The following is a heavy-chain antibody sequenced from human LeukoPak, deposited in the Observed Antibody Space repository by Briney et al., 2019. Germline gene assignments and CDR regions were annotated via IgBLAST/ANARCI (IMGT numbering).Heavy chain of an antibody. Sequence: PGGSLRLSCAASGFTFSNRAMSWVRQAPGKGLEWVSAISGSGGSTYYADSVKGRFTISRDNSKNTLYLQMNSLRAEDTAVYYCARDLNYRGYWGQGTLVTVSS. CDR1: GFTFSNRA. CDR2: ISGSGGST. CDR3: ARDLNYRGY. D-gene: IGHD5-24*01. V-gene: IGHV3-23*01. J-gene: IGHJ4*02.